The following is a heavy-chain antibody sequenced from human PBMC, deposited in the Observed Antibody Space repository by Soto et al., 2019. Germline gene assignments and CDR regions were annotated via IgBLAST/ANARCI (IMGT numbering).Heavy chain of an antibody. D-gene: IGHD3-10*02. V-gene: IGHV3-30-3*01. CDR3: ARVFGPSIQLAFDV. J-gene: IGHJ3*01. CDR2: MSYDGNNK. CDR1: GFTFASYA. Sequence: QVQLVESGGGVVQPGRSLRLSCAASGFTFASYAFHWVRQAPGKGLEWVAAMSYDGNNKYYADSVKGRLTISRDISKNTLYAQLTSLIPDDTAMYYCARVFGPSIQLAFDVWGQGTMVSVSS.